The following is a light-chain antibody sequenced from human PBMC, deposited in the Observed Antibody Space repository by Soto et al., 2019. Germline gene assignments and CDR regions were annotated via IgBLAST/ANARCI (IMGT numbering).Light chain of an antibody. Sequence: EIVLTQSPATLSLSPGNRATLSCRASQSVSSYLAWYQQKPGQAPRLLIYDASNRATGIPARLSGSGSGTDFTLTITSLVPEDFAVYYCQQRSNWPPTFGGGTKVEIK. CDR2: DAS. CDR1: QSVSSY. CDR3: QQRSNWPPT. J-gene: IGKJ4*01. V-gene: IGKV3-11*01.